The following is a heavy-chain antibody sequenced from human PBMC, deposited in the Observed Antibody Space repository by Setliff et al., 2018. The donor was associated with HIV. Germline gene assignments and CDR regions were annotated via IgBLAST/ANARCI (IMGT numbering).Heavy chain of an antibody. Sequence: ASVKVSCKASGYTFTGYYMHWVRQAPGQGLEWMGWINPNSGGTTYAQKFQGRVTLTRDTSTSTVYMELSSLRSEDTAVYYCARVFLGLDSRAYSNWFDPWGQGTLVTVSS. V-gene: IGHV1-2*02. CDR1: GYTFTGYY. J-gene: IGHJ5*02. D-gene: IGHD3-22*01. CDR2: INPNSGGT. CDR3: ARVFLGLDSRAYSNWFDP.